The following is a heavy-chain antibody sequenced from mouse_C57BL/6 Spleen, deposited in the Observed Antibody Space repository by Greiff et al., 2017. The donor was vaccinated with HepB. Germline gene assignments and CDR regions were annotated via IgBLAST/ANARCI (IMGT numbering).Heavy chain of an antibody. J-gene: IGHJ3*01. CDR3: VRPILDYGSSWFAY. V-gene: IGHV1-80*01. CDR2: IYPGDGDT. CDR1: GYAFSSYW. Sequence: QVQLQQSGAELVKPGASVKISCKASGYAFSSYWMNWVKQRPGKGLEWIGQIYPGDGDTNYNGKFKGKATLTADKSSSTAYMQLSSLTSEDSAVYFCVRPILDYGSSWFAYWGQGTLVTVSA. D-gene: IGHD1-1*01.